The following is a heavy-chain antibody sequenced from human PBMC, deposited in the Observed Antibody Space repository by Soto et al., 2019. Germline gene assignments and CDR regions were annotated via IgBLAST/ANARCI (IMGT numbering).Heavy chain of an antibody. CDR3: ARGHNWFDP. J-gene: IGHJ5*02. CDR1: GGSIGSGGYY. CDR2: IYYSGST. V-gene: IGHV4-31*03. Sequence: SETLSLTCTVSGGSIGSGGYYWSWIRQHPGKGLEWIGYIYYSGSTYYNPSLKSRVTISVDTSKNQFSLKLSSVTAADTAMYYCARGHNWFDPRGQGTLVTVPS.